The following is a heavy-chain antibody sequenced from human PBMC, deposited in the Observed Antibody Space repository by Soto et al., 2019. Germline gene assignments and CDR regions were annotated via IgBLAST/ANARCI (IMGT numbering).Heavy chain of an antibody. V-gene: IGHV1-69*13. CDR2: IIPIFGTA. Sequence: SVKVSCKASGGTFSSYAISWVRQAPGQGLEWMGGIIPIFGTANYAQKFQGRVTITADESTSTAYMELSSLRSEDTAVYYCARDRSIAVAGTFFDYWGQGTLVTVSS. J-gene: IGHJ4*02. CDR3: ARDRSIAVAGTFFDY. CDR1: GGTFSSYA. D-gene: IGHD6-19*01.